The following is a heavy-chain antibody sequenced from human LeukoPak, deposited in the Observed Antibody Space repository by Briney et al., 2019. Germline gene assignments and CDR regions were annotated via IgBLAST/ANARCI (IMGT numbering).Heavy chain of an antibody. D-gene: IGHD3-3*01. J-gene: IGHJ4*02. Sequence: ASVKVSCKASGYTFTSYGISWVRQAPGQGLEWMGWISAYNSNTNYAQKLQGRVTMTTDTSTSTAYMELRSLRSDDTAVYYCARDSSYDFWSGYLDYWGQGTLVTVSS. CDR1: GYTFTSYG. CDR3: ARDSSYDFWSGYLDY. V-gene: IGHV1-18*01. CDR2: ISAYNSNT.